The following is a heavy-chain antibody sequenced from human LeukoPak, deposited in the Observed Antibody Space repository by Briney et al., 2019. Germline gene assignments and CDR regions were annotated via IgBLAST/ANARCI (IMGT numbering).Heavy chain of an antibody. J-gene: IGHJ4*02. D-gene: IGHD6-13*01. CDR3: AKASAGTWGYFDY. V-gene: IGHV3-23*01. CDR2: ISGSGGST. CDR1: GGSFSGYY. Sequence: PSETLSLTCAVYGGSFSGYYWSWVRQAPGKGLEWVSAISGSGGSTYYADSVKGRFTISRDNSKNTLYLQMNSLRAEDTAVYYCAKASAGTWGYFDYWGQGTLVTVSS.